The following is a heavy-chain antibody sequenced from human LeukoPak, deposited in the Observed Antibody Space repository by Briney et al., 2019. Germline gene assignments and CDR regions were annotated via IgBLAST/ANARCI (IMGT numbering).Heavy chain of an antibody. V-gene: IGHV3-7*01. Sequence: GGSLRLSCAASGFIFSSYWMSWVRQAPGKGLEWVANINQDGSEKYYVDSVKGRFTISRDNAKNSLYLQMNSLRAEDTAVYYCAELGITMIGGVWGKGTTVTISS. CDR1: GFIFSSYW. CDR3: AELGITMIGGV. J-gene: IGHJ6*04. CDR2: INQDGSEK. D-gene: IGHD3-10*02.